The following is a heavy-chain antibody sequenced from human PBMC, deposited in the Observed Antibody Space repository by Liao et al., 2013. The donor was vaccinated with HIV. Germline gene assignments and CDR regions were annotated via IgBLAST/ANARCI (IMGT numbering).Heavy chain of an antibody. CDR3: ARSPVRGVNYYYYMDV. CDR1: GGSISSGDYY. V-gene: IGHV4-61*02. D-gene: IGHD3-10*01. J-gene: IGHJ6*03. Sequence: QVQLQESGPGLVKPSQTLSLTCAVSGGSISSGDYYWSWIRQPAGKGLEWIGRIYTDGRTDYNPSLKSRVTISPDTSKNHFSLKLSSVTAADTAVYYCARSPVRGVNYYYYMDVWGKGTTVTVSS. CDR2: IYTDGRT.